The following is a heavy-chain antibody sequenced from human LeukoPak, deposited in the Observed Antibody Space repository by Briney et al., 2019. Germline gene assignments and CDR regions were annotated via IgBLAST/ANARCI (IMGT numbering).Heavy chain of an antibody. Sequence: GASVKVSCKAYGFTLTSSDVQWVRQDRGQRLEWIGWIVVGSGNTNYAQKFQERVTITRDMSTSTAYMELSSLRSEDTAVYYCAADRGAVAGNDIWGQGTMVTVSS. CDR1: GFTLTSSD. CDR2: IVVGSGNT. D-gene: IGHD6-19*01. CDR3: AADRGAVAGNDI. J-gene: IGHJ3*02. V-gene: IGHV1-58*01.